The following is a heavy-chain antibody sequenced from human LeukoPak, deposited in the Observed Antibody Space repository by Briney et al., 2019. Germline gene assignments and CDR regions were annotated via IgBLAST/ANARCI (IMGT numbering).Heavy chain of an antibody. J-gene: IGHJ4*02. CDR2: ISSGSSFI. D-gene: IGHD3-22*01. CDR1: GFTFSTYS. Sequence: SGGSLRLSCAASGFTFSTYSMNWVRQAPGKWLEWVSSISSGSSFIYYADSVKGRFTISRDNAKNSLFLQMNSLRAEATAVYYCARESSGYFYWGQGTLVTVSS. CDR3: ARESSGYFY. V-gene: IGHV3-21*01.